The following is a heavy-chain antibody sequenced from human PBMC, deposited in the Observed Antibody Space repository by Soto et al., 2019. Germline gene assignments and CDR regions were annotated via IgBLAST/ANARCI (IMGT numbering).Heavy chain of an antibody. CDR3: ARGRVEPGYCSGGSCYSHTMDV. D-gene: IGHD2-15*01. J-gene: IGHJ6*03. CDR2: FDPEDGET. V-gene: IGHV1-24*01. CDR1: GYTLTELS. Sequence: ASVKVSCKVSGYTLTELSMHWVRQAPGKGLEWMGGFDPEDGETSYAQKFQGRVTMTENTSTDTAYMELSSLRSEDMAVYYCARGRVEPGYCSGGSCYSHTMDVWGKGTTVTVSS.